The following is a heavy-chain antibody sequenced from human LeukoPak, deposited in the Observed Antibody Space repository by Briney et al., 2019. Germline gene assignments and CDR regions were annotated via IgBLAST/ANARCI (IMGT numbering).Heavy chain of an antibody. CDR1: GYSISSGYY. J-gene: IGHJ5*02. Sequence: PSETLSLTCTVSGYSISSGYYWGWIRQPPGKGLEWIGSIYHSGSTNYIPSLKSRVTISVDKSKNQFSLKLSSVTAADTAVYYCARASYYDILTGLHHWGQGTLVTVSS. V-gene: IGHV4-38-2*02. CDR2: IYHSGST. D-gene: IGHD3-9*01. CDR3: ARASYYDILTGLHH.